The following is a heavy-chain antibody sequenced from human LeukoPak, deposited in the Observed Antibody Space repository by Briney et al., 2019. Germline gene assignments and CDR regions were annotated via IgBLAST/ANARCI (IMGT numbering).Heavy chain of an antibody. D-gene: IGHD6-13*01. CDR1: GGTFSSYA. CDR2: IIPILGIA. J-gene: IGHJ5*02. CDR3: ARDAQLALPGNWFDP. Sequence: VASVKVSCKASGGTFSSYAISWVRQAPGQGLEWMGRIIPILGIANYAQKFQGRVTITADKSTSTAYMELSSLRSEDTAVYYCARDAQLALPGNWFDPWGQGTLVTVSS. V-gene: IGHV1-69*04.